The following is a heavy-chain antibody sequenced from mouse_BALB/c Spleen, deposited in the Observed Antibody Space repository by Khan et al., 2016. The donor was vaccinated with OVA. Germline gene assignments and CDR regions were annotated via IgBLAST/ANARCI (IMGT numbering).Heavy chain of an antibody. V-gene: IGHV3-2*02. CDR1: GYSITSDYA. D-gene: IGHD1-1*01. CDR3: ARSWTITTVVATDFDY. Sequence: EVQLQESGPGLVKPSQSLSLTCTVTGYSITSDYAWNWIRQFPGNKLEWMGYIKYSGSTSYNPSLKSRISITRNTSKNQFFLQLSSVTTDDTATYYCARSWTITTVVATDFDYWGQGTTLTVSS. CDR2: IKYSGST. J-gene: IGHJ2*01.